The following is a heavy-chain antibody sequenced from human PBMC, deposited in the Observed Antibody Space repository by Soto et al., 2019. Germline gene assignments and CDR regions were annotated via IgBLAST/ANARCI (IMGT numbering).Heavy chain of an antibody. CDR1: GFGFSRYA. V-gene: IGHV3-48*02. D-gene: IGHD3-16*01. CDR3: ARDAIGDATNWFDP. CDR2: ISMSGTTV. J-gene: IGHJ5*02. Sequence: PGGSLRLSCAASGFGFSRYAMSWVRQAPGKGLEWISYISMSGTTVFYADSVKGRFTISRDNAQKSLYLEMISLRDDDTAMYFCARDAIGDATNWFDPWGQGTLVTVSS.